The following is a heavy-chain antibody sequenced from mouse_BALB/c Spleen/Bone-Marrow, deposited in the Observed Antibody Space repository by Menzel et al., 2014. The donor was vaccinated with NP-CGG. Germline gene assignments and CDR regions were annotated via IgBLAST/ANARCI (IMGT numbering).Heavy chain of an antibody. CDR3: ARLLLYYYAMDY. Sequence: EVQLVESGPELVKPGASMKISCKASGYSFTGYTMNWVKQSHGKNLEWIGLINPYNGGTNYNQKFEDKATLTVDRSSSTAYMELLSLTSEDSAVYYCARLLLYYYAMDYWGQGTSVTVSS. D-gene: IGHD1-1*01. J-gene: IGHJ4*01. CDR2: INPYNGGT. CDR1: GYSFTGYT. V-gene: IGHV1-25*01.